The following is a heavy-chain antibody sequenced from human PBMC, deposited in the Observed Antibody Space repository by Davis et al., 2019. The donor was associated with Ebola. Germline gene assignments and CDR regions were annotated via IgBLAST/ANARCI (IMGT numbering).Heavy chain of an antibody. Sequence: SETLSLTCGVSGGSISSGGYSWNWIRQPPGKGLEWIGYIYHSGSTYYNPSLQSRVNMSVDRSKNQFSLKLTSLTTADTAVYYCARASVAPGPMDVWGQGTTVTVSS. V-gene: IGHV4-30-2*01. CDR3: ARASVAPGPMDV. CDR1: GGSISSGGYS. D-gene: IGHD4-23*01. CDR2: IYHSGST. J-gene: IGHJ6*02.